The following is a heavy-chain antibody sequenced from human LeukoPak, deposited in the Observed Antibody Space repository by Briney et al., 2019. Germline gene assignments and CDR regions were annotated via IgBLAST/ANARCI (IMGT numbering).Heavy chain of an antibody. CDR2: ISGSGGST. J-gene: IGHJ3*02. V-gene: IGHV3-23*01. CDR3: AKEGRIAARPGTSDAFDI. CDR1: GFTFSSYA. Sequence: GGSLRLSCAASGFTFSSYAMSWVRQAPGKGLEWVSAISGSGGSTYYADSVKGRFTISRDNSKNTLYLQMNSLRAEDTAVYYCAKEGRIAARPGTSDAFDIWGQGTMVTVSS. D-gene: IGHD6-6*01.